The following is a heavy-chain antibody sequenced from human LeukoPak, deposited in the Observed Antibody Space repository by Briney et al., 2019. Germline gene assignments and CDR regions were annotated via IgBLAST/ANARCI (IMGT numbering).Heavy chain of an antibody. CDR2: INHSGST. Sequence: PSETLSLTCAVYGGSFSGYYWSWIRQPPGKGLEWIGEINHSGSTNYNPSLKSRVTISVDTSKNQFSLKLSSVTAADTAVYYCARSFLTTAYHWFDPWGQGTLVTVSS. CDR3: ARSFLTTAYHWFDP. V-gene: IGHV4-34*01. D-gene: IGHD4/OR15-4a*01. CDR1: GGSFSGYY. J-gene: IGHJ5*02.